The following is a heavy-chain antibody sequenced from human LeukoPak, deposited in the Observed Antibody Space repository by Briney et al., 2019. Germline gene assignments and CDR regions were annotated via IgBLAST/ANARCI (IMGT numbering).Heavy chain of an antibody. CDR2: ISAYNGNT. CDR1: GYTFTGYY. V-gene: IGHV1-18*04. Sequence: GASVKVSCKASGYTFTGYYMHWVRQAPGQGLEWMGWISAYNGNTNYAQKLQGRVTMTTDTSTSTAYMELRSLRSDDTAVYYCARDVGYYGSGSYDYWGQGTLVTVSS. CDR3: ARDVGYYGSGSYDY. J-gene: IGHJ4*02. D-gene: IGHD3-10*01.